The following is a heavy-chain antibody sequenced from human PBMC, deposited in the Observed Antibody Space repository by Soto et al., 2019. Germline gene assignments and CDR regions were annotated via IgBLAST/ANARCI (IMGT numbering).Heavy chain of an antibody. CDR2: ISGSGGST. CDR1: GFTFSSYA. CDR3: AKRAYYYDSSGYQYYFDY. Sequence: PGGSLRLSCAASGFTFSSYAMSWVRQAPGKGLEWVSAISGSGGSTYYADSVKGRFTISRDNSKNTLYLQMNSLRAEDTAVYYCAKRAYYYDSSGYQYYFDYWSQGTLVTVSS. J-gene: IGHJ4*02. V-gene: IGHV3-23*01. D-gene: IGHD3-22*01.